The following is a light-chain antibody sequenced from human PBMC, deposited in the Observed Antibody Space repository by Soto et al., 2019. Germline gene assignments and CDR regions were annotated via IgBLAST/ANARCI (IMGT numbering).Light chain of an antibody. Sequence: EIVLTQSPGTLSLSPGERATLSCRASQSVDSTYLAWYQQKPGQAHRLLIYATSSRAAGVPDRFSGSGSGTDFTLTISRLEPEDFAVYYCQQYGTSPPLYTFGQGTKLDIK. CDR2: ATS. CDR1: QSVDSTY. V-gene: IGKV3-20*01. J-gene: IGKJ2*01. CDR3: QQYGTSPPLYT.